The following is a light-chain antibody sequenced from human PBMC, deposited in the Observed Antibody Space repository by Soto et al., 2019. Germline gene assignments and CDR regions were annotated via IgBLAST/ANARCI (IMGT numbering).Light chain of an antibody. V-gene: IGLV1-40*01. J-gene: IGLJ1*01. CDR3: QSYDNSLSAYV. Sequence: QLVLTQPPSVSGAPGQRVTISCSGNNSNFGAGSDVHWYQQLPGTAPKLLVFRNSYRPSGVPDRFSGSKSGTSASLAIAGLQAEDEADYYCQSYDNSLSAYVFGTGTKLTVL. CDR1: NSNFGAGSD. CDR2: RNS.